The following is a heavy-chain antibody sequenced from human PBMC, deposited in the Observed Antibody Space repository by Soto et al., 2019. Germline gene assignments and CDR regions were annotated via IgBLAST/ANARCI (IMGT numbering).Heavy chain of an antibody. V-gene: IGHV4-59*08. J-gene: IGHJ5*02. CDR1: GGSISSYY. CDR2: IYYSGST. CDR3: ARHGGSRKNWFDP. D-gene: IGHD2-2*01. Sequence: PSETLSLTCTVSGGSISSYYWSWIRQPPGKGLEWIGYIYYSGSTNYNPSLKSRVTISVDTSKNQFSLKLSSVTAADTAVYYCARHGGSRKNWFDPWGQGTLVTVS.